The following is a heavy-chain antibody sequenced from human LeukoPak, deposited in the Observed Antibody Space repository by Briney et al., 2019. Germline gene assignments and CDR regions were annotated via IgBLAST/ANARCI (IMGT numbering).Heavy chain of an antibody. CDR1: GGSISSYC. V-gene: IGHV4-59*05. CDR3: ARVGTGSYFDY. CDR2: IYHSGST. D-gene: IGHD1-26*01. Sequence: PSETLSLTCTVSGGSISSYCWSCIRQPTGKGLEWIGRIYHSGSTYYNPSLKSRVTISVDTSKNQFSLKLSSVTAADTAVYYRARVGTGSYFDYWGQGTLVTASS. J-gene: IGHJ4*02.